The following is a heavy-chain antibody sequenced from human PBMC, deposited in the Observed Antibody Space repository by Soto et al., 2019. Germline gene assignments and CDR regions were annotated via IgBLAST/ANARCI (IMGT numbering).Heavy chain of an antibody. Sequence: QLQLQESGPGLVQPSETLSLTCTVSGVSISSHGYFWGWIRQPPGKGLEWIGMISYSGSTYYSPSLKSRVTISADTSKNQLSLRLSPVTAADTAVFHCMNYNSGWKYWGQGTVVTVSS. J-gene: IGHJ4*02. CDR1: GVSISSHGYF. CDR2: ISYSGST. D-gene: IGHD5-12*01. V-gene: IGHV4-39*01. CDR3: MNYNSGWKY.